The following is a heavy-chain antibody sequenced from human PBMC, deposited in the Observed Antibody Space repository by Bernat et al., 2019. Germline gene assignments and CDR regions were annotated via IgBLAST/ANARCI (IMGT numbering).Heavy chain of an antibody. CDR3: TTEGTIMESSGFDY. CDR1: GLTFTSAW. D-gene: IGHD1-7*01. J-gene: IGHJ4*02. V-gene: IGHV3-15*07. Sequence: EVQLVESGGDLVKPGGSLRLSCAASGLTFTSAWMNWVRQAPGKGPEWVGRIRSKGVGGASEYAATVKGRFTISRDDSKNTLYLQMNSLKTEDTAVYFCTTEGTIMESSGFDYWGQGTQVTVSS. CDR2: IRSKGVGGAS.